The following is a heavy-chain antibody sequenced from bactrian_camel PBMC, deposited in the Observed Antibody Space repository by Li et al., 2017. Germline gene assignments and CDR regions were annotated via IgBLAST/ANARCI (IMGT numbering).Heavy chain of an antibody. CDR2: IDSDGST. CDR1: GNTHSSAC. V-gene: IGHV3S55*01. CDR3: MELTGDFYCDVAAY. D-gene: IGHD7*01. J-gene: IGHJ4*01. Sequence: HVQLVESGGGSVQAGGSLRHSCIVSGNTHSSACMGWFRQVPGKEREGVAAIDSDGSTHYADSVKGRFTISKDSAKNTLYLQMTSLRPEDTAVYYCMELTGDFYCDVAAYWGQGTQVTVS.